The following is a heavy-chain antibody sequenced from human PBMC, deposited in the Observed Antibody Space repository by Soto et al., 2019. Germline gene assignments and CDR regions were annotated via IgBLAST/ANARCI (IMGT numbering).Heavy chain of an antibody. J-gene: IGHJ6*02. CDR3: ARYILRSWCYYHHCMHV. V-gene: IGHV1-8*01. Sequence: QVQLVQSGAEVKKPGASVKVSCKASGYTFTNYDINWVRQATGQGLEWMGWMSPNSGNTGYTQKCQCTVTITTNTSIPTSYMHLSSLKSEDTAVYYCARYILRSWCYYHHCMHVSCHRTTVTVSS. CDR2: MSPNSGNT. D-gene: IGHD3-10*01. CDR1: GYTFTNYD.